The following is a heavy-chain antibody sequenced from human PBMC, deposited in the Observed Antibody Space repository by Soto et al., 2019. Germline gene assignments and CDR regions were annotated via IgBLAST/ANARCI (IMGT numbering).Heavy chain of an antibody. CDR1: GYTFTSYG. Sequence: ASVKVSCKASGYTFTSYGISWVRQAPGQGLEWMGWIGAYNGNTNYAQKLQGRVTMTTDTSTSTAYMELRSLRSDDTAVYYCARFVVVVAATQGWFDPWGQGTLVTVSS. J-gene: IGHJ5*02. D-gene: IGHD2-15*01. CDR3: ARFVVVVAATQGWFDP. V-gene: IGHV1-18*01. CDR2: IGAYNGNT.